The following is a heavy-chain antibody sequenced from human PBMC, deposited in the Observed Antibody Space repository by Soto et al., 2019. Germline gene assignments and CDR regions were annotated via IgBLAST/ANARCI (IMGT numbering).Heavy chain of an antibody. CDR3: ARDLGSSGWGVYYYYYYGMDV. CDR1: GGTFSSYA. Sequence: SVKVSCKASGGTFSSYAISWVRQAPGQGLEWMGGIIPIFGTANYAQKFQGRVTITADESTSTAYMELSSLRSEDTAVYYCARDLGSSGWGVYYYYYYGMDVWGQGTTVTVSS. CDR2: IIPIFGTA. D-gene: IGHD6-19*01. J-gene: IGHJ6*02. V-gene: IGHV1-69*13.